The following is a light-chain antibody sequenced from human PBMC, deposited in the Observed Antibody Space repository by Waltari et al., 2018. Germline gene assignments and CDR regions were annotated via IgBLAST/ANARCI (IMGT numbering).Light chain of an antibody. J-gene: IGKJ2*01. CDR3: QQSDT. CDR2: GAS. Sequence: EVVMTQTPGTLSVSAGEQASLTCRASQSVSSNLASYHQTPGQSPSPLICGASTRATGITARFSGSDSSTDFTITISSLQSKDFAVYYCQQSDTFVQGTKLEIK. V-gene: IGKV3-15*01. CDR1: QSVSSN.